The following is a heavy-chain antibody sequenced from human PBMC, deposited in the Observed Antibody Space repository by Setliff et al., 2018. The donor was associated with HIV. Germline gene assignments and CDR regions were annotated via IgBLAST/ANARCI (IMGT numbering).Heavy chain of an antibody. J-gene: IGHJ5*02. CDR2: INPSDGST. V-gene: IGHV1-46*02. CDR1: GDTFNSYA. D-gene: IGHD3-3*01. CDR3: ARDKTPIFGVVIATNWFDP. Sequence: ASVKVSCKASGDTFNSYAISWVRQAPGQGLEWMGMINPSDGSTRYAQKLQGRVTMTRDTSTTTVYMELRSLRSGDTAVYYCARDKTPIFGVVIATNWFDPWGQGTLVTVSS.